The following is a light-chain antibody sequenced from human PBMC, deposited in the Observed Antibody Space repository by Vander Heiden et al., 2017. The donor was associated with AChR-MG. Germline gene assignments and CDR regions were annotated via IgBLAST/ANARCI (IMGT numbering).Light chain of an antibody. CDR2: AAS. J-gene: IGKJ1*01. V-gene: IGKV1-39*01. CDR3: QQSDSSPPWT. Sequence: DIQMTHSPSSLSASAGDRVTITCRASQSISVYLNWYQQKPGKAPMLLIYAASRVESGIPARFSGSGSGTHFTLTISSLQPEDFATYYCQQSDSSPPWTFGHGTKVEMK. CDR1: QSISVY.